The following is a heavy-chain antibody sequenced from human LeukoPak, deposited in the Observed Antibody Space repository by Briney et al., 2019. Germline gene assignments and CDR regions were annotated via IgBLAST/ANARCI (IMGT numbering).Heavy chain of an antibody. D-gene: IGHD3-22*01. V-gene: IGHV1-69*05. CDR2: IIPTFGTA. CDR3: ARGHLSVYYYDSSGYLGTDY. J-gene: IGHJ4*02. CDR1: RGTFSSYA. Sequence: ASVKVSCKASRGTFSSYALIWVRQAPGQGLEWMGGIIPTFGTAAYAQKLQGRVTMTTDTSTSTAYMELRSLRSDDTAVYYCARGHLSVYYYDSSGYLGTDYWGQGTLVTVSS.